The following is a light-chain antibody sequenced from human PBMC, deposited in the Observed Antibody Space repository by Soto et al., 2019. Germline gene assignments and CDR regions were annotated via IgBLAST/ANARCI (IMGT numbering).Light chain of an antibody. CDR2: RND. CDR3: SAWDDSLSGPV. Sequence: QSLLTQPPSASGTPGQRVTISCSGSGSNIGSNYVYWYRQLPGTAPNVLIYRNDERPSGVPDRFSGSKSGSSASLAISGLRSEDEADYYCSAWDDSLSGPVFGRGTKLTVL. J-gene: IGLJ3*02. CDR1: GSNIGSNY. V-gene: IGLV1-47*01.